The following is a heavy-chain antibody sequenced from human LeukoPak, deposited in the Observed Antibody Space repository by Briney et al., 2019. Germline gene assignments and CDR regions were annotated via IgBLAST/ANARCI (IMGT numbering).Heavy chain of an antibody. Sequence: PSETLSLTCTVSGGSVSSGIYYWSWIRQPPGKGLEWIGYISYAYSVSTNYNPSLKSLVTISVDTSKNQFSLKLNSVTAADTAVYYCARMRHGDYFDYWGQGTRVTVSS. CDR1: GGSVSSGIYY. J-gene: IGHJ4*02. D-gene: IGHD4-17*01. CDR2: ISYAYSVST. CDR3: ARMRHGDYFDY. V-gene: IGHV4-61*01.